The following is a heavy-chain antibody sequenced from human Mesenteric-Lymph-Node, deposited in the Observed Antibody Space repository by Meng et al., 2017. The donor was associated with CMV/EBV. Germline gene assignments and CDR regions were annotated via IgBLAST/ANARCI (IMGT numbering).Heavy chain of an antibody. CDR1: GGSISGYY. D-gene: IGHD2-15*01. V-gene: IGHV4-59*08. Sequence: GSLRLSCTVSGGSISGYYWNWIRQPPGKGLEWIGYISYSGTTNYNPSLKSRVTISVDTSRKQFSLTLSSVTAADTAVYYCARRSSTGFDWFDPWGQGTLVTVSS. CDR2: ISYSGTT. CDR3: ARRSSTGFDWFDP. J-gene: IGHJ5*02.